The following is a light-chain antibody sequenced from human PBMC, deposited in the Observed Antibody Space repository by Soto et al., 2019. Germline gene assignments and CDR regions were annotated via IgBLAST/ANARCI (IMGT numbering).Light chain of an antibody. V-gene: IGKV1-33*01. CDR2: DSS. CDR3: QKYDNHPVP. J-gene: IGKJ2*01. Sequence: DIEMTQSPSFLSASVGDRVTITCQASQGISNYLNWYQQKPGKAPKLLIYDSSILETGVPSRFSGSGSGTDFTFTIIRLQPEDISTYYCQKYDNHPVPFGQGAKLDSK. CDR1: QGISNY.